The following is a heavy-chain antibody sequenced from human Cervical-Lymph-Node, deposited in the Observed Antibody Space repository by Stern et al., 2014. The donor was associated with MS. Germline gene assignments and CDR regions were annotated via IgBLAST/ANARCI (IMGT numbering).Heavy chain of an antibody. CDR3: ARDSVVEDLDS. V-gene: IGHV1-2*06. CDR2: INPVSGTT. Sequence: QVQLVQSGAEVKQPGASLKVSCKASGYTFTAYYIHWVRQGPGQGLEWMGRINPVSGTTNYPQKFQGRVTMTRDTSINTAYMDLSRLTFDDTAVYYCARDSVVEDLDSWGQGTLVTVSS. J-gene: IGHJ4*02. D-gene: IGHD2-21*01. CDR1: GYTFTAYY.